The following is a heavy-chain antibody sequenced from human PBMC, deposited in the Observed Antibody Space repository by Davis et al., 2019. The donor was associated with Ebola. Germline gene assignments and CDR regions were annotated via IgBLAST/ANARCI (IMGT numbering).Heavy chain of an antibody. CDR1: GGSISSSSYY. Sequence: SETLSLTCTVSGGSISSSSYYWGWIRQPPGKGLEWIGEINHSGSTNYNPSLKSRVTISVDTSKNQFSLKLSSVTAADTAVYYCARTRRGYYYYGMDVWGQGTTVTVSS. CDR2: INHSGST. V-gene: IGHV4-39*07. J-gene: IGHJ6*02. D-gene: IGHD3-10*01. CDR3: ARTRRGYYYYGMDV.